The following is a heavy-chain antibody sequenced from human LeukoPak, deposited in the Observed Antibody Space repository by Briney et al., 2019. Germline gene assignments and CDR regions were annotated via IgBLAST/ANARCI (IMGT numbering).Heavy chain of an antibody. Sequence: GESLRLSCVASGFPFSSYWMTWVRQAPGKGLEWVANIKQDGSKKSYVDSVKGRFTISRDNAKNSLYLQMNSLRAEDTAIYYCTRVGYIDEGIDYWGQGTLVTVSS. D-gene: IGHD5-24*01. CDR3: TRVGYIDEGIDY. J-gene: IGHJ4*02. CDR1: GFPFSSYW. V-gene: IGHV3-7*04. CDR2: IKQDGSKK.